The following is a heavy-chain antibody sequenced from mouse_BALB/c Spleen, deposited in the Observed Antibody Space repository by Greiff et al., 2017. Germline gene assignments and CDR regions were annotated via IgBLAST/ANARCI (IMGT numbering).Heavy chain of an antibody. Sequence: EVKLQESGTVLARPGASVKMSCKASGYSFTSYWMHWVKQRPGQGLEWIGAIYPGNSDTSYNQKFKGKAKLTAVTSASTAYMELSSLTNEDSAVYYCTRWGNDYDDWDGLDYWGQGTTLTVSS. D-gene: IGHD2-4*01. J-gene: IGHJ2*01. V-gene: IGHV1-5*01. CDR2: IYPGNSDT. CDR1: GYSFTSYW. CDR3: TRWGNDYDDWDGLDY.